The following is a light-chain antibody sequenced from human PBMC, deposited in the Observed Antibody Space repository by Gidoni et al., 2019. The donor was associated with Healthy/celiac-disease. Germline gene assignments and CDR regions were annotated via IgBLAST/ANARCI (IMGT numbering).Light chain of an antibody. CDR3: QQSYSTLGIT. Sequence: DIQMTQSPSSLFASVGDRVTITCRASQSISSYLNWYQQKPGKAPKLLIYAASSLQSGVPPRFSGSGSGTDFTLTISSLQPENFATYYSQQSYSTLGITFXXXTRLEIK. V-gene: IGKV1-39*01. CDR2: AAS. CDR1: QSISSY. J-gene: IGKJ5*01.